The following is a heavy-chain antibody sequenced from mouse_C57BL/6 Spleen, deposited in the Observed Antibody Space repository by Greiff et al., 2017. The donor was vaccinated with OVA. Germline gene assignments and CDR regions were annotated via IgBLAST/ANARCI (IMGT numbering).Heavy chain of an antibody. D-gene: IGHD4-1*01. CDR2: ISNLAYSI. CDR3: ARHGRVYYDMDY. Sequence: EVKLMESGGGLVQPGGSLKLSCAASGFTFSDYGMAWVRQAPRKGPEWVAFISNLAYSIYYADTVTGRFTISRENAKNTLYLEMSSLRSEDTAMYYCARHGRVYYDMDYWGQGTSVTVSS. V-gene: IGHV5-15*01. CDR1: GFTFSDYG. J-gene: IGHJ4*01.